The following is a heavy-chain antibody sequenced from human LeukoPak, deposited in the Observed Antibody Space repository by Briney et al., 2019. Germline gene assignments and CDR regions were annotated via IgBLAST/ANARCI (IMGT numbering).Heavy chain of an antibody. J-gene: IGHJ4*02. CDR3: AQGHTAMVTGLDY. D-gene: IGHD5-18*01. V-gene: IGHV4-39*07. CDR1: GGSISSSSYY. Sequence: SETLSLTCTVSGGSISSSSYYWGWIRQPPGKGLEWIGSIYYSGSTYYNPSLKSRVTISVDTSKNQFSLKLSSVTAADTAVYYCAQGHTAMVTGLDYWGQGTLVTVSS. CDR2: IYYSGST.